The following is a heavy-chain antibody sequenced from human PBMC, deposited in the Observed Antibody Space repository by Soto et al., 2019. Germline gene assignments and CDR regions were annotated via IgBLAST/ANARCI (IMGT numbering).Heavy chain of an antibody. D-gene: IGHD1-7*01. V-gene: IGHV1-69*01. J-gene: IGHJ4*02. CDR1: GGTFSSYA. Sequence: QVQLVQSGAEVKQPGSSVKVSCKASGGTFSSYAISWVRQAPGQGLEWMGGIIPIFGTANYAQKFQGRVTITPDDSTTTAYVELISLRSEDTAVYYCARVSRHWNFPLLDYWGQGTLVTVSS. CDR2: IIPIFGTA. CDR3: ARVSRHWNFPLLDY.